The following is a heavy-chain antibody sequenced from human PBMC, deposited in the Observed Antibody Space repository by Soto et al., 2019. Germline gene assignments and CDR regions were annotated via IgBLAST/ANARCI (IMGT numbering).Heavy chain of an antibody. V-gene: IGHV3-11*06. CDR1: GFTFSDYY. Sequence: KAGGSLRLSCAASGFTFSDYYMSWIRQAPGKGLEWVSYISSSSSYTNYADSVKGRFTISRDNAKNSLYLQMNSLRAEDTAVYYCARDLSWSTVTSRGMDVWGQGTTVTVSS. J-gene: IGHJ6*02. CDR3: ARDLSWSTVTSRGMDV. CDR2: ISSSSSYT. D-gene: IGHD4-17*01.